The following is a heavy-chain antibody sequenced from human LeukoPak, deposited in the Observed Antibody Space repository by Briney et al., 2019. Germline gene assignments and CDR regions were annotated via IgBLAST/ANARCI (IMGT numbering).Heavy chain of an antibody. J-gene: IGHJ6*03. CDR1: GDSISGFY. D-gene: IGHD4-17*01. V-gene: IGHV4-4*07. CDR2: ISTSGSI. Sequence: SETLSLTCTVSGDSISGFYWSWIRQPAGKGLQWIGRISTSGSINYNPSLKSRVTMSVDRSTNEFSLTVRSVTAADTALYYCARGLPSYGDYVDYYFYMDVWGKGTTVTVSS. CDR3: ARGLPSYGDYVDYYFYMDV.